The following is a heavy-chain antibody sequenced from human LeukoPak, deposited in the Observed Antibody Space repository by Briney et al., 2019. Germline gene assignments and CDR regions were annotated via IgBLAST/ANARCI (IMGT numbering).Heavy chain of an antibody. D-gene: IGHD6-19*01. CDR2: IYYSGST. CDR1: GGSISSYY. V-gene: IGHV4-59*08. CDR3: ARKIAVAGGNWFDP. J-gene: IGHJ5*02. Sequence: KASETLSLTCTVSGGSISSYYWSWIRQPPGKGLEWIGYIYYSGSTNYNPSLKSRVTISVDTSKNQFSLKLSSVTAADTAVYYCARKIAVAGGNWFDPWGQGTLVTVSS.